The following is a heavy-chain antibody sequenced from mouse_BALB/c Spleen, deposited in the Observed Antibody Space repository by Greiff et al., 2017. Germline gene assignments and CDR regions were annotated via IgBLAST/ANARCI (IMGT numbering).Heavy chain of an antibody. V-gene: IGHV5-9*03. CDR1: GFTFSSYT. Sequence: EVKLMESGGGLVKPGGSLKLSCAASGFTFSSYTMSWVRQTPEKRLEWVATISSGGGNTYYPDSVKGRFTISRDNAKNNLYLQMSSLRSEDTALYYCASLYYGSRGFDYWGQGTTLTVSS. CDR3: ASLYYGSRGFDY. CDR2: ISSGGGNT. J-gene: IGHJ2*01. D-gene: IGHD1-1*01.